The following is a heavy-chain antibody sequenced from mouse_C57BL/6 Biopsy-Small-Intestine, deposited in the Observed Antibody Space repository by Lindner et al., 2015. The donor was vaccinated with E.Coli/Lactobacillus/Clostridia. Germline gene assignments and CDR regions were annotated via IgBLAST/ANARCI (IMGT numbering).Heavy chain of an antibody. J-gene: IGHJ2*01. V-gene: IGHV1-34*02. Sequence: VQLQESGPELVKPGDSVKMSCKASGYTFTDNYMDWVKQSHGKSLEWIGYIYPNNGGTSYNQKFKGKATLTVDKSSSTAYMELHSLTSEDSAVYYCARTVYDDYPFDYWGQGTTLTVSS. D-gene: IGHD2-3*01. CDR1: GYTFTDNY. CDR2: IYPNNGGT. CDR3: ARTVYDDYPFDY.